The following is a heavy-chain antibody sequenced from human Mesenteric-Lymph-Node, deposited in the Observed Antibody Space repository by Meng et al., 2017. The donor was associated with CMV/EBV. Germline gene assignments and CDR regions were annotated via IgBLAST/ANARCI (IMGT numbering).Heavy chain of an antibody. V-gene: IGHV4-39*07. Sequence: QLQLQASGPGLLKPLETLTLTCTVPGGSISSSSYYWGWIRQPPGKGLEWIGSIYYSGSTYYHPSLKSRVTISVDTSKSQFSLKLSSVTAADTAVYYCARDGDYYDSSGYNPFGYWGQGTLVTVSS. D-gene: IGHD3-22*01. CDR2: IYYSGST. CDR1: GGSISSSSYY. CDR3: ARDGDYYDSSGYNPFGY. J-gene: IGHJ4*02.